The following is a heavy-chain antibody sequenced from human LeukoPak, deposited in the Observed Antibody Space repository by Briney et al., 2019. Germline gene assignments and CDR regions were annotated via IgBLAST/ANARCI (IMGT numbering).Heavy chain of an antibody. CDR2: ISYDGSNK. J-gene: IGHJ4*02. Sequence: GGSLRLSCAASGFTFSSYAMHWVRKAPGKGLAWKAVISYDGSNKYYADSVKGRFTISRDNSKNTLYLQMNSLRAEDTAVYYCASGVIIATAGSLDYWGQGTLVTVSS. D-gene: IGHD6-13*01. CDR1: GFTFSSYA. V-gene: IGHV3-30-3*01. CDR3: ASGVIIATAGSLDY.